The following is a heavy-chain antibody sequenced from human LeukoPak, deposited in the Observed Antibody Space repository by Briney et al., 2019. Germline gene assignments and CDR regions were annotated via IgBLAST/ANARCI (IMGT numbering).Heavy chain of an antibody. CDR3: ARGGYKPPKAFDI. J-gene: IGHJ3*02. Sequence: QTLSLTCTVSGGSISSGGYYWSWIRQHPGTGLEWIGYIYYSGSTYYNPSLKSRVTISVDTSKNQFSLKLSSVTAADTAVYYCARGGYKPPKAFDIWGQGTMVTVSS. CDR2: IYYSGST. CDR1: GGSISSGGYY. D-gene: IGHD5-24*01. V-gene: IGHV4-31*03.